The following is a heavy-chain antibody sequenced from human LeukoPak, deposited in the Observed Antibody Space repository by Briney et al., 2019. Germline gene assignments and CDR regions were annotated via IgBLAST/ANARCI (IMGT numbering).Heavy chain of an antibody. CDR3: ARDLKSGSYYEFEY. V-gene: IGHV1-18*01. CDR2: ISPYYGNI. D-gene: IGHD1-26*01. Sequence: ASVKVSCTTSGYTFIDYGVSWVRQAPGQGLEWMGWISPYYGNIHYARNFQGRVTMTTDTPTSTAYMELRSLTSDDTAMYYCARDLKSGSYYEFEYWGQGTLVTVSS. J-gene: IGHJ4*02. CDR1: GYTFIDYG.